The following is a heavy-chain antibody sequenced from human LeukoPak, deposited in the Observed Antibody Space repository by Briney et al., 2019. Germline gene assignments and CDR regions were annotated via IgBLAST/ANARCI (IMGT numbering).Heavy chain of an antibody. CDR2: IKQDGSEK. D-gene: IGHD1-14*01. CDR1: GFTFSSLW. V-gene: IGHV3-7*01. CDR3: AGDAGWTFGI. J-gene: IGHJ3*02. Sequence: PGGSLGLSCAGSGFTFSSLWMSWFRQAPGKGLEWVAIIKQDGSEKYYVDSVKGRFTVSRDNAKKGVYLQMNNLRVDDTAVYYCAGDAGWTFGIWGQGTKVVVSS.